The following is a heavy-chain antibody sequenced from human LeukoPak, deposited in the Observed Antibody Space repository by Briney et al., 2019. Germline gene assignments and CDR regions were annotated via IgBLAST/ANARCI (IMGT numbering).Heavy chain of an antibody. CDR2: ISDGGSST. D-gene: IGHD6-13*01. Sequence: PGGSLRLSCAASGCTFSSYAMSWVRQAPGKGLEWVSGISDGGSSTYYADSVKGRFTISRDNSKNTLYLQMNSLRAEDTAVYYCAKREAAAGRGFDFWGQGTLVTVSS. J-gene: IGHJ4*02. CDR1: GCTFSSYA. CDR3: AKREAAAGRGFDF. V-gene: IGHV3-23*01.